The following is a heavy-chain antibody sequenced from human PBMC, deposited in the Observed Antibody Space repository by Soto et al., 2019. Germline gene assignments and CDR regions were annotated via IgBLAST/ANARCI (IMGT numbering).Heavy chain of an antibody. V-gene: IGHV3-9*01. J-gene: IGHJ5*02. CDR3: ARAGNSSWFDGGSANWFDP. Sequence: EVQLVESGGGLVQPGRSLRLSCAASGFTFDDYAMDWVRQAPGKGLEWVSGISWNGGDIGYADSVKGRFTISRDNAKNSLYLQMNSLRVEDTALYYCARAGNSSWFDGGSANWFDPWGQGTLVTVSS. D-gene: IGHD3-10*01. CDR2: ISWNGGDI. CDR1: GFTFDDYA.